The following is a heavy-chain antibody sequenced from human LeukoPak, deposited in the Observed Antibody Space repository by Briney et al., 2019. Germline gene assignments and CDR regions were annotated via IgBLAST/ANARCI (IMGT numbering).Heavy chain of an antibody. Sequence: PGASVKVSCTASGYTFTGYYMHWVRQAPGQGLEWKGGIIPIFGTANYAQKFQGRVTITADESTSTAYMELSSLRSEDTAVYYCARNRVRTAMVPLAPFDYWGQGTLVTVSS. CDR1: GYTFTGYY. CDR2: IIPIFGTA. V-gene: IGHV1-69*13. CDR3: ARNRVRTAMVPLAPFDY. D-gene: IGHD5-18*01. J-gene: IGHJ4*02.